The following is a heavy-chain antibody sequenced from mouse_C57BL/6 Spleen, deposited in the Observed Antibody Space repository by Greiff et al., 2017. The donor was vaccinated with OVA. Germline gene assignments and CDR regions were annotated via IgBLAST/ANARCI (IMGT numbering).Heavy chain of an antibody. CDR1: GYAFSSSW. J-gene: IGHJ2*01. CDR3: ASYDYPDY. CDR2: IYPGDGDT. D-gene: IGHD2-4*01. Sequence: QVQLKESGPELVKPGASVKISCKASGYAFSSSWMNWVKQRPGKGLEWIGRIYPGDGDTNYNGKFKGKATLTADKSSSTAYMQLSSLTSEDSAVYFCASYDYPDYWGQGTTLTVSS. V-gene: IGHV1-82*01.